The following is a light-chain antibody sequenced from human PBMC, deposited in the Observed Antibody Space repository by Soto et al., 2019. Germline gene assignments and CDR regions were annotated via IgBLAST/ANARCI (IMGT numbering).Light chain of an antibody. V-gene: IGLV2-14*01. CDR2: EVS. J-gene: IGLJ2*01. CDR1: ISDIGGYNY. Sequence: QSSLAQPASVSGSPGRSITISCTGSISDIGGYNYVSWYQQHPGKAPKLMIFEVSNRPSGVSNRFSGSKSGNTASLTISGLQAEDEADYYCSPYTTCSTLVVLGGGPK. CDR3: SPYTTCSTLVV.